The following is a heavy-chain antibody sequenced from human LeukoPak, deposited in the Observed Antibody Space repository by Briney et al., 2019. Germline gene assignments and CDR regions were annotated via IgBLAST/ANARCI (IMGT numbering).Heavy chain of an antibody. CDR1: GGSFSGYY. CDR2: INHSGST. V-gene: IGHV4-34*01. Sequence: SETLSLTCAVYGGSFSGYYWSWIRQPLGKGLEWIGEINHSGSTNYNPSLKSRVTISVDTSKNQFSLKLISVTAADTALYYCARNFYASSGYYLDDFYFDFWGQGTLVTVSS. D-gene: IGHD3-22*01. J-gene: IGHJ4*02. CDR3: ARNFYASSGYYLDDFYFDF.